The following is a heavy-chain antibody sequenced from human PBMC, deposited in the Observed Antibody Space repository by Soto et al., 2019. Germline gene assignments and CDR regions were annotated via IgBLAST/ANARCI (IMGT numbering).Heavy chain of an antibody. V-gene: IGHV1-69*13. Sequence: GASVKVSCKASGGTFSSYAISWVRQAPGQGLEWMGGIIPIFGTANYAQKFQGRVTITADESTSTAYMELSSLRSEDTAVYYCARARGVIIVGWFDPWGQGTLVTVSS. CDR2: IIPIFGTA. CDR3: ARARGVIIVGWFDP. D-gene: IGHD3-10*01. J-gene: IGHJ5*02. CDR1: GGTFSSYA.